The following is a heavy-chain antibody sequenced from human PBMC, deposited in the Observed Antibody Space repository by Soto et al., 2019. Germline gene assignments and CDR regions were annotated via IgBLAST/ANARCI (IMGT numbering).Heavy chain of an antibody. V-gene: IGHV4-59*01. J-gene: IGHJ6*02. Sequence: QMQLQESGPGVVKPSETLSLTCTVSGASISTYYWSWIRQAPGKGLEWIGYLYYSGNTNYNPSLKSRVTMSVDTSKHHFYLTLTSAAAADTAVYFCARGGSEGGLDVWGQGTTVAVSS. D-gene: IGHD3-10*01. CDR2: LYYSGNT. CDR3: ARGGSEGGLDV. CDR1: GASISTYY.